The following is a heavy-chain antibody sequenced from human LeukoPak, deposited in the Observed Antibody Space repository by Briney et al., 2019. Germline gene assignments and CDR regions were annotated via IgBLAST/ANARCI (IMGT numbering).Heavy chain of an antibody. V-gene: IGHV3-7*01. Sequence: GSLRLSCAASGFTFSSYWMNWVRQAPGKGLEWVANIKKDESDKNYLGSVKGRFTISRDNAKNSLYVQMNSLRVGDTAVYYCVAGSGWRFDYWGQGTLVTVSS. CDR3: VAGSGWRFDY. CDR2: IKKDESDK. D-gene: IGHD6-19*01. CDR1: GFTFSSYW. J-gene: IGHJ4*02.